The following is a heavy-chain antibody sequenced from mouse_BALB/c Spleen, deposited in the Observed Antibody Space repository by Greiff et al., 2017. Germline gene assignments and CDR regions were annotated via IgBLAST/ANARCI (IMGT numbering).Heavy chain of an antibody. CDR3: ATNYYGSSYAMDY. Sequence: VQLVESGPGLVAPSQSLSITCTVSGFSLTGYGVNWVRQPPGKGLEWLGMIWGDGSTDYNSALKSRLSISKDNSKSQVFLKMNSLQTDDTARYYCATNYYGSSYAMDYWGQGTSVTVSS. V-gene: IGHV2-6-7*01. D-gene: IGHD1-1*01. CDR2: IWGDGST. CDR1: GFSLTGYG. J-gene: IGHJ4*01.